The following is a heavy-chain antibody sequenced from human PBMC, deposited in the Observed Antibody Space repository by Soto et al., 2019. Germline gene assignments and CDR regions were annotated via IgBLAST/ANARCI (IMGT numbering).Heavy chain of an antibody. V-gene: IGHV4-4*02. Sequence: SGTLSLTCAVSGGSISNGYWWSWVRQPPGKGLDWIGEISPRGSTNYNPSLKSRVTISVDKSKNHFSLDLSSVTAADTAVYYCARLKYSSNLFDYWGQGALVTVSS. CDR1: GGSISNGYW. D-gene: IGHD6-13*01. CDR3: ARLKYSSNLFDY. J-gene: IGHJ4*02. CDR2: ISPRGST.